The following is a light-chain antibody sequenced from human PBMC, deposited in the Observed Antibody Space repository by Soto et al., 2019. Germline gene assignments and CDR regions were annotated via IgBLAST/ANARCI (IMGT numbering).Light chain of an antibody. Sequence: EIVLTQSPGTLSLSPGARATLSCRASQSVSSNLAWYQQKPGQAPRLLIYDVSNRATDIPARFSGSGSGPDFTLTISSLEPEDLAVYYCQQRSNWPRTYGQGTKVDIK. J-gene: IGKJ1*01. V-gene: IGKV3-11*01. CDR3: QQRSNWPRT. CDR1: QSVSSN. CDR2: DVS.